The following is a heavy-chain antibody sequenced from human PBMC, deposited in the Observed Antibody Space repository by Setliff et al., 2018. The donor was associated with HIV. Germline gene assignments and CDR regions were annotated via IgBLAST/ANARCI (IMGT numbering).Heavy chain of an antibody. J-gene: IGHJ4*02. V-gene: IGHV4-39*07. Sequence: PSETLSVTCTVSGGSITSSTYYWDWIRQPPGKGLEWIGSIFYSGSTYYNPSVKSRVTISIDTSKNQFSLRLSSVTAADTAVYYCARDHKYYYDSSGLDYWGQGTLVTVS. D-gene: IGHD3-22*01. CDR2: IFYSGST. CDR3: ARDHKYYYDSSGLDY. CDR1: GGSITSSTYY.